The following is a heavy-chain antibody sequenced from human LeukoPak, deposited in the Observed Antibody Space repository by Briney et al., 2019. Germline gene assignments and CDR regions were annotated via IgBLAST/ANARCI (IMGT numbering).Heavy chain of an antibody. D-gene: IGHD6-19*01. J-gene: IGHJ6*02. CDR2: IYYTGST. CDR1: GGSISGYY. V-gene: IGHV4-59*08. CDR3: ARHGDSGGLSRTFYYGMDV. Sequence: SETLSLTCTVSGGSISGYYWSWIRQPPGKGLEWIGYIYYTGSTDYNPSLKSRVSISVDTSKKQFSLRLRSVTAADTAVYYCARHGDSGGLSRTFYYGMDVWGQGTTVTVSS.